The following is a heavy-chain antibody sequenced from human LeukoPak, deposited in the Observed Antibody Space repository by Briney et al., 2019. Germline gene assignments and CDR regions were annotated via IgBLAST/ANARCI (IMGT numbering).Heavy chain of an antibody. V-gene: IGHV3-9*03. D-gene: IGHD4-23*01. CDR1: GFTFDDYA. Sequence: SGGSLRLSCAASGFTFDDYAMHWVRQAPGKGLEWVSGISWNSGSIGYADSVKGRFSISRDNAKNSLSLQMNSLRAEDMALYYCAKGNSGNYGGNSVFDYWGQGTLVTVSS. CDR2: ISWNSGSI. J-gene: IGHJ4*02. CDR3: AKGNSGNYGGNSVFDY.